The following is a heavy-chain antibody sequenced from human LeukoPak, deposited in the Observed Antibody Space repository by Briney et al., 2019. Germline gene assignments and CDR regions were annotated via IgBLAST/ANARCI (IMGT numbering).Heavy chain of an antibody. Sequence: PSETLSLTCTVSGGSISSYYWSWIRQPAGKGLEWIGRIYTSGSTNYNPSLKSRVTMSVDTSKNQFSLKLSSVTAAHTAVYYCARDSRYYYDSSGYPHFDAFDIWGQGTMVTVSS. CDR2: IYTSGST. V-gene: IGHV4-4*07. CDR1: GGSISSYY. J-gene: IGHJ3*02. D-gene: IGHD3-22*01. CDR3: ARDSRYYYDSSGYPHFDAFDI.